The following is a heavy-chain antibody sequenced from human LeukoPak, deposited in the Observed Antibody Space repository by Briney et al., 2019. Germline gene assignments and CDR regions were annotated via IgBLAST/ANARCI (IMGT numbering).Heavy chain of an antibody. CDR3: ARDLSRDGYQVFDM. D-gene: IGHD5-24*01. V-gene: IGHV3-7*01. Sequence: GGSLRLSCAASGFTFTSYWMSWVRQAPGKGLEGVANIKEDGSEKYYVGSVKGRFTISRDNAKNSLHLQMNSLRAEDTAVYYCARDLSRDGYQVFDMWGQGTMVTVSS. CDR1: GFTFTSYW. CDR2: IKEDGSEK. J-gene: IGHJ3*02.